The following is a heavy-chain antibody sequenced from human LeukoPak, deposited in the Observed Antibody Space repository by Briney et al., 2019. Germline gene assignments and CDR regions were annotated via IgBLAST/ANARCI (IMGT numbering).Heavy chain of an antibody. Sequence: ASVKVSCKVSGYTLTELSMHWVRQAPGKGLEWMGGFDPEDGETIYAQKFQGRVTMTEDTSTDTAYMELSSLRSEDTAVYYCATDQWYYGSGSLLSWGPGTLVTVSS. CDR1: GYTLTELS. CDR3: ATDQWYYGSGSLLS. D-gene: IGHD3-10*01. V-gene: IGHV1-24*01. CDR2: FDPEDGET. J-gene: IGHJ5*02.